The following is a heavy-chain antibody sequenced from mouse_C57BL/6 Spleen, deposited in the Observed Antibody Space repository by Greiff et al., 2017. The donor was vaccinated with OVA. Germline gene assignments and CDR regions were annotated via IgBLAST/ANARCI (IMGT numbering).Heavy chain of an antibody. CDR2: IDPETGGT. Sequence: VKLMESGAELVRPGASVTLSCKASGYTFTDYEMHWVKQTPVHGLEWIGAIDPETGGTAYNQKFKGKAILTADKSSSTAYMELRSLTSEDSAVYYCTRKDLFITTPYFDVWGTGTTVTVSS. CDR1: GYTFTDYE. J-gene: IGHJ1*03. CDR3: TRKDLFITTPYFDV. D-gene: IGHD1-1*01. V-gene: IGHV1-15*01.